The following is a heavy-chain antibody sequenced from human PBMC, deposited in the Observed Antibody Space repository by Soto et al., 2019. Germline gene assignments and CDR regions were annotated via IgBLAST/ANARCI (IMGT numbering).Heavy chain of an antibody. CDR3: TRSKGSSGYYYRGFDY. CDR2: IRSKAYGGTT. CDR1: GFTFGDYA. V-gene: IGHV3-49*03. J-gene: IGHJ4*02. Sequence: TGGSLRLSCTASGFTFGDYAMSRFRQAPGKGLEWVGFIRSKAYGGTTEYAASVKGRFTISRDDSKSIAYLQMNSLKTEDTAVYYCTRSKGSSGYYYRGFDYWGQGTLVTVSS. D-gene: IGHD3-22*01.